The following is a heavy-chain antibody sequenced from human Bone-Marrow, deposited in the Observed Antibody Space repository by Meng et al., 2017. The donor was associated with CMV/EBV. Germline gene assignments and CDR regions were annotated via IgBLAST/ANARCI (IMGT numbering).Heavy chain of an antibody. CDR2: MNPNSGNA. J-gene: IGHJ4*02. CDR3: ARYSSIPFDF. Sequence: ASVKVSCKASGYTFTSYGISWVRQAPGQGLEWMGWMNPNSGNAGYVQKFQGRVTMTWNTSISTAYMELSSLRSGDTAVYYCARYSSIPFDFWGQGTLVTVSS. D-gene: IGHD6-13*01. CDR1: GYTFTSYG. V-gene: IGHV1-8*02.